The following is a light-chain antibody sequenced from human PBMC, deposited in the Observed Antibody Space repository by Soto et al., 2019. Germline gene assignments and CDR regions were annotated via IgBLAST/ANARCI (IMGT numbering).Light chain of an antibody. J-gene: IGKJ1*01. CDR3: QQYNSYRT. CDR1: QSISSW. Sequence: DIQMTQSPSTLSASVGDRVTITCRASQSISSWLAWYQQKPGKAPKLLIYKASSLESGVPSRFSGSGSGTELTLTISRLQPDDFSTYYCQQYNSYRTFGQGTKLEIK. CDR2: KAS. V-gene: IGKV1-5*03.